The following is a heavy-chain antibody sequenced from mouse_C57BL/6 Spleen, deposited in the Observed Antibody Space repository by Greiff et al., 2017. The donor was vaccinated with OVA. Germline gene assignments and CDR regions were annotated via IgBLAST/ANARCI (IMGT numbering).Heavy chain of an antibody. J-gene: IGHJ4*01. CDR1: GYTFTSYW. Sequence: QVQLQQPGAELVKPGASVKLSCKASGYTFTSYWMHWVKQRPGQGLEWIGMIHPNSGSTNYNEKFKSKATLTVDKSSSTAYMQLSSLTSEDSAVYYCARCPYYYGSSFWAMDYWGQGTSVTVAS. CDR3: ARCPYYYGSSFWAMDY. D-gene: IGHD1-1*01. V-gene: IGHV1-64*01. CDR2: IHPNSGST.